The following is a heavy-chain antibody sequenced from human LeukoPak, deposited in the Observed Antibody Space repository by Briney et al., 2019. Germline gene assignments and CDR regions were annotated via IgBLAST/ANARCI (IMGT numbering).Heavy chain of an antibody. V-gene: IGHV3-48*03. CDR1: GVTLSSDE. CDR3: ASEGYGGNSDAFDI. J-gene: IGHJ3*02. D-gene: IGHD4-23*01. CDR2: ISSSGSAI. Sequence: GGCLRLSCAASGVTLSSDEMNWVRQAAGKGLEWVSYISSSGSAIYYADSVKGRFTISRDNAKNSLYLQMNSLRAEDTAVYYCASEGYGGNSDAFDIWGQGTMVTVS.